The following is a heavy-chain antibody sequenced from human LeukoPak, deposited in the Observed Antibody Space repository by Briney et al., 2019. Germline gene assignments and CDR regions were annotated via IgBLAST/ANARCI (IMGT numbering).Heavy chain of an antibody. V-gene: IGHV4-38-2*02. Sequence: KPSETLSLTCTVSGYSISSGYYWGWIRQPPGKGLEWIGSIYHSGSTYYNPSLKSRVTISVDTSKNQFSLKLSSVTAADTAVYYCARDLYQLLTRHNWFDPWGQGTLVTVSS. CDR1: GYSISSGYY. J-gene: IGHJ5*02. CDR2: IYHSGST. CDR3: ARDLYQLLTRHNWFDP. D-gene: IGHD2-2*01.